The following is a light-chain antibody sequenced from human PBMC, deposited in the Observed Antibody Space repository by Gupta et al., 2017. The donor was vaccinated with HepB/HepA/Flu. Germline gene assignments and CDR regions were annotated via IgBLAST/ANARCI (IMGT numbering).Light chain of an antibody. V-gene: IGKV4-1*01. J-gene: IGKJ2*01. CDR2: WAS. Sequence: DIVMTQSPDSLAVSLGERATINCKSSQSVLYSSNNKNYLAWYQQKPGQPPKLLIYWASTRESGVPDRFSGSGSGTDFTLTSSSLQAEDVAVYYCQQYYRTPQTFGQGTKLEIK. CDR3: QQYYRTPQT. CDR1: QSVLYSSNNKNY.